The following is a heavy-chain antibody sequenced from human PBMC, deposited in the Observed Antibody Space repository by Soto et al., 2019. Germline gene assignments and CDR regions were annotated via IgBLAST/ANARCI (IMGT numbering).Heavy chain of an antibody. D-gene: IGHD6-19*01. CDR3: ARALQGPLAVAGSYYYGMDV. J-gene: IGHJ6*02. Sequence: QVQLVQSGAEVKKPGSSVKVSCKASGGTFSSYAISWVRQAPGQGLEWMGGIIPIFGTANYAQKFQGRVTMTADESTITAYMELSSLRSEDTAVYYCARALQGPLAVAGSYYYGMDVWGQGTTVTVSS. CDR2: IIPIFGTA. CDR1: GGTFSSYA. V-gene: IGHV1-69*12.